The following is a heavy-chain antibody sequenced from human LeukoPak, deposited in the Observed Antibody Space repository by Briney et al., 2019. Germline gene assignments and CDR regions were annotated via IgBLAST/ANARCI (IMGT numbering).Heavy chain of an antibody. CDR2: ISNSGGNT. J-gene: IGHJ4*02. D-gene: IGHD6-13*01. V-gene: IGHV3-23*01. Sequence: GGSLRLSCAASGFTFSSYAMSWVRQAPGKGLEWVSVISNSGGNTYYADSVKGRFTISRDNSKNTLYLQMNSLRAEDTAVYYCARSIAAAGLPADYWGQGTLVTVSS. CDR1: GFTFSSYA. CDR3: ARSIAAAGLPADY.